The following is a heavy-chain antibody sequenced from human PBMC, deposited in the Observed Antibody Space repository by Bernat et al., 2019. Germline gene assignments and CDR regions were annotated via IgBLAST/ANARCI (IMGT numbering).Heavy chain of an antibody. CDR1: GGSISSYY. CDR2: IYYSGST. CDR3: ARRPLVGGEKRGGFYFDY. V-gene: IGHV4-59*08. D-gene: IGHD1-26*01. Sequence: QVQLQESGPGLVKPSETLSLTCTVSGGSISSYYWSWIRQPPGKGLEWIGYIYYSGSTHYNPSLKSRVTISVDTSKNQFSLKLSSVTAADTAGYYCARRPLVGGEKRGGFYFDYWGQGTLVTVSS. J-gene: IGHJ4*02.